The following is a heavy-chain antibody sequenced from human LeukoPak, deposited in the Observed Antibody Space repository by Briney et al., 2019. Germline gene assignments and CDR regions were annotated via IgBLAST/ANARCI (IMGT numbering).Heavy chain of an antibody. CDR3: ASSIKTRGYSGGWHGSDY. CDR1: GGSISSSTYY. J-gene: IGHJ4*02. CDR2: IYYSGST. D-gene: IGHD6-19*01. Sequence: ASETLSLTCTVSGGSISSSTYYWGWLRQPPGKGLEWIGCIYYSGSTYYNPSLKSRVTISVDTSKNQFSLKLSSVTAADTAVYYCASSIKTRGYSGGWHGSDYWGQGTLVTVSS. V-gene: IGHV4-39*07.